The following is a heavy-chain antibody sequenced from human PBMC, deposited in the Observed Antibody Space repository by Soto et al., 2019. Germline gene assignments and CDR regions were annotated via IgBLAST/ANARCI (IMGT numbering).Heavy chain of an antibody. Sequence: ASVKVSCKASGYTFTGYYMHWVRQAPGQGLEWMGWINPNSGGTNYAQKFQGWVTMTGDTSISTAYMELSRLRSEDTAVYYCARARQQQLVYYYYFGMDVWGQGTTVTVSS. D-gene: IGHD6-13*01. CDR3: ARARQQQLVYYYYFGMDV. V-gene: IGHV1-2*04. CDR1: GYTFTGYY. J-gene: IGHJ6*02. CDR2: INPNSGGT.